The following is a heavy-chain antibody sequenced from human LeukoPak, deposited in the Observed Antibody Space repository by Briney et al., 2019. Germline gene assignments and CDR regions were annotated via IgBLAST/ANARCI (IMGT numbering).Heavy chain of an antibody. CDR3: ARGGVTVVTVDYFDY. Sequence: GSSVQVSCKASGYTLTSYGISWVRQAPGHGLEGMGWISVYNGNTKHAQNLQDRVTSTTDTSTSTAYMELRSLTSDDTAVDYCARGGVTVVTVDYFDYWGQGTLVTVSS. V-gene: IGHV1-18*01. D-gene: IGHD2-21*02. CDR2: ISVYNGNT. CDR1: GYTLTSYG. J-gene: IGHJ4*02.